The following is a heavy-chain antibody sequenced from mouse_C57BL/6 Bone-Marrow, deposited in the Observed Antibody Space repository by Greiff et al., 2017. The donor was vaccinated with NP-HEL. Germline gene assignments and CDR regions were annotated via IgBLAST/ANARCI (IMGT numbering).Heavy chain of an antibody. Sequence: EVQLQQSGAELVRPGASVKLSCTASGFNIKDDYMHWVKQRPEQGLEWIGWIDPENGDTEYASKFQGKATITADTSSNTAYLQLSSLTSEDTAVYYCTLTGKGLYAMDYWGQGTSVTVSS. J-gene: IGHJ4*01. CDR1: GFNIKDDY. V-gene: IGHV14-4*01. D-gene: IGHD4-1*01. CDR3: TLTGKGLYAMDY. CDR2: IDPENGDT.